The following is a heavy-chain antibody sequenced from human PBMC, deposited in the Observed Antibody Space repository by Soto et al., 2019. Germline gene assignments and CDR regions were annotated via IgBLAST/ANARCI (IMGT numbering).Heavy chain of an antibody. Sequence: QVQLQESGPGLVRPSGTVSLTCAVSGGSISNGDWWSWVRQPPGKGLEWIGEIHHSGSTNYNPSLKSLVTMSVVPSKNLFSLTLNSVTAADTAFYYCARDQGSHPGDWGEGTLVSVSS. CDR3: ARDQGSHPGD. CDR1: GGSISNGDW. D-gene: IGHD6-13*01. J-gene: IGHJ4*02. CDR2: IHHSGST. V-gene: IGHV4-4*02.